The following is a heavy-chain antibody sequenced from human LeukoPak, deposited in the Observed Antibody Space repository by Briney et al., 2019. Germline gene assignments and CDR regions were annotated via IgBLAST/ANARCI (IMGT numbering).Heavy chain of an antibody. CDR2: ISGSGGST. D-gene: IGHD6-6*01. CDR3: AKGEEQLVLVSFDY. Sequence: PGGSLRLSCAASGFTFSSYAMSWVRQAPGKGLEWVSAISGSGGSTYYADSVKGRFTISRDNSKNTLYLQMNSLRAEHTAVYYCAKGEEQLVLVSFDYWGQGTLVTVSS. CDR1: GFTFSSYA. V-gene: IGHV3-23*01. J-gene: IGHJ4*02.